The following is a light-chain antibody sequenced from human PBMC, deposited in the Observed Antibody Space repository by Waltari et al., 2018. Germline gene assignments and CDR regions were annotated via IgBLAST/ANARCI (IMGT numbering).Light chain of an antibody. CDR2: DFT. Sequence: YQQQHVKAPTLIIDDFTNRPSGVSNRFSGAKSGNAASLTISGRQAEDEAECYYSSYMDTTTLEVFGGGTRLTVL. J-gene: IGLJ2*01. V-gene: IGLV2-14*03. CDR3: SSYMDTTTLEV.